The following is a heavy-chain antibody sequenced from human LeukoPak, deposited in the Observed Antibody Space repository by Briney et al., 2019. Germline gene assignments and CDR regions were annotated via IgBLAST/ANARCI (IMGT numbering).Heavy chain of an antibody. D-gene: IGHD3-16*01. CDR2: INTDGSST. J-gene: IGHJ6*03. Sequence: PGGSLRLSCTASGFTFSSDWMHWVRQAPEKGLVWVSRINTDGSSTSYADSVKGRFTISRDNAKNTLYLQMNSLRAEDTAVYYCAREFRGAYYYMDVWGKGTTVTVSS. CDR3: AREFRGAYYYMDV. CDR1: GFTFSSDW. V-gene: IGHV3-74*01.